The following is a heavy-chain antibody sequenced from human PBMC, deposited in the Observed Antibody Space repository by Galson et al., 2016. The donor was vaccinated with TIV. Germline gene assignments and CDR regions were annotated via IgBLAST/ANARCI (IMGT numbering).Heavy chain of an antibody. CDR2: ISSGGAST. D-gene: IGHD3-10*01. V-gene: IGHV3-23*01. Sequence: CAASGFTFSSYAMSWVRQAPGKGLEWVSGISSGGASTYYADSVKGRFTISRDNSKNTVYLQVNSLRDEDTAVYYCAKDERLGSYFDYWGQGTLVTVSS. J-gene: IGHJ4*02. CDR3: AKDERLGSYFDY. CDR1: GFTFSSYA.